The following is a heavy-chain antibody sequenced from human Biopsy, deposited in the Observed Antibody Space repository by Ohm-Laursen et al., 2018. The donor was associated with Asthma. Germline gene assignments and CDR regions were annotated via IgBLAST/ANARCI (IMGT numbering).Heavy chain of an antibody. CDR3: ARTYYDFLTGQVNDAFAM. CDR2: LIPVLGTA. CDR1: GDSLGSFINYA. V-gene: IGHV1-69*13. D-gene: IGHD3-9*01. J-gene: IGHJ3*02. Sequence: GASVKVSCKSSGDSLGSFINYAISWVRQAPRQGLEWMGGLIPVLGTADYAPMFEGRVTITADESTSTAYLELTSLRFEDTAVYYCARTYYDFLTGQVNDAFAMWGQGTMVTVSS.